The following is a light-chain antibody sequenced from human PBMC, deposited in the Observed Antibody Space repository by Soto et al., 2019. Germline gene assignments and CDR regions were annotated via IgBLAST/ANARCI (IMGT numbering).Light chain of an antibody. Sequence: QYVLTQPPSASGTPGQRVTISCSGSSSNIGSNTVNWYQQLPGTAPKLLIYSNNQRPSGVPDRFSGSKSGTSASLAISGLQSENEDDYYCAAWDDSLNGYVLGTGTKLTV. V-gene: IGLV1-44*01. CDR3: AAWDDSLNGYV. J-gene: IGLJ1*01. CDR1: SSNIGSNT. CDR2: SNN.